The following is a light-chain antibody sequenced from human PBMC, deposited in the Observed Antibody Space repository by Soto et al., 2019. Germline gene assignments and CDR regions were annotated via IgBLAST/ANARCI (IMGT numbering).Light chain of an antibody. CDR3: QQYGSSLLT. CDR1: QTISSW. Sequence: DIQMTHSPSTLSGSLGERVTMTFRASQTISSWLAWYQQKPGKAPKLLIYKASTLKSGVPSRFSGSGSGTDFTLTISRLEPEDFAVYYCQQYGSSLLTFGGGTKVDI. CDR2: KAS. J-gene: IGKJ4*01. V-gene: IGKV1-5*03.